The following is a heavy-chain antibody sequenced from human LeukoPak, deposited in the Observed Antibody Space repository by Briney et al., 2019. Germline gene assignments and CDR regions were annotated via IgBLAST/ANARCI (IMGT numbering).Heavy chain of an antibody. V-gene: IGHV4-34*01. CDR2: INHSGST. CDR1: GGSFSGYY. Sequence: KPSETLSLTCAYGGSFSGYYWSWSRQPPGKGLEWIGEINHSGSTNYNPSLKSRVTISVDTSKNQFSLKLSSVTAADTAVYYCARATYYYDSSGYRGGYYFDYWGQGTLVTVSS. J-gene: IGHJ4*02. CDR3: ARATYYYDSSGYRGGYYFDY. D-gene: IGHD3-22*01.